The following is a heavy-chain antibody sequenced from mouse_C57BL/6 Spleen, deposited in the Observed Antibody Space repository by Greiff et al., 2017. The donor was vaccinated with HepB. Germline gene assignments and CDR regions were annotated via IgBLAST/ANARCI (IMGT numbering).Heavy chain of an antibody. Sequence: QVQLQQPGAELVKPGASVKLSCKASGYTFTSYWMQWVKQRPGQGLEWIGEIDPSDSYTNYNQKFKGKATLTVDTSSSTAYMQLSSLTSEDSAVYYCASPGGWGQGTTLTVSS. J-gene: IGHJ2*01. CDR2: IDPSDSYT. D-gene: IGHD4-1*01. CDR3: ASPGG. V-gene: IGHV1-50*01. CDR1: GYTFTSYW.